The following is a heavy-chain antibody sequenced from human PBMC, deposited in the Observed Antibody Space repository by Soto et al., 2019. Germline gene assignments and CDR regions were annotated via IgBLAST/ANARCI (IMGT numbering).Heavy chain of an antibody. CDR1: GGSISSGGYH. D-gene: IGHD2-15*01. CDR2: IYYSGST. V-gene: IGHV4-31*03. J-gene: IGHJ4*02. Sequence: QVQLQESGPGLVKPSQTLSLTCTVSGGSISSGGYHWSWIRQHPGKGLEGIGYIYYSGSTYYNPSLKSRVTISVDTSKNQFSLRLSSVTAADTALYYCARVLGYCSDGACYPDYWGQGTLVTVSS. CDR3: ARVLGYCSDGACYPDY.